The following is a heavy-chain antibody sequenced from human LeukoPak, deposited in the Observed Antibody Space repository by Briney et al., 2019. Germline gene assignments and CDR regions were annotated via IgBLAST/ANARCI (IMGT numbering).Heavy chain of an antibody. D-gene: IGHD3-22*01. CDR3: AKDSSGYYLGSIDY. Sequence: GGSLRLSCAASGFTFDDYAMHWVRQAPGKGLEWVSGISWNSGSIAYADSVKGRFTISRDNAKNSLYLQMNSLRAEDTALYYCAKDSSGYYLGSIDYWGQGTLVTVSS. J-gene: IGHJ4*02. V-gene: IGHV3-9*01. CDR2: ISWNSGSI. CDR1: GFTFDDYA.